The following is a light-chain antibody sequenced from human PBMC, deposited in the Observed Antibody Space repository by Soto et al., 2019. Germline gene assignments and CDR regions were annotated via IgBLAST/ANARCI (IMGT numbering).Light chain of an antibody. J-gene: IGKJ1*01. CDR2: RIF. CDR3: LQHYAWPWT. CDR1: QSVNGF. V-gene: IGKV3-15*01. Sequence: EIVMTQSPGTLSVFPGESVTLSCRASQSVNGFLDWFQHKPGQAPRLVLKRIFIRAIGVPARFSGSGSEPEFTLTINGLQSDDSGVYYCLQHYAWPWTFGQGTKVEIK.